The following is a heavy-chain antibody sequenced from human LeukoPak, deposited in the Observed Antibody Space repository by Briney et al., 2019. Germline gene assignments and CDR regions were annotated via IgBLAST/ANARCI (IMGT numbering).Heavy chain of an antibody. CDR2: IYTSGST. V-gene: IGHV4-61*02. CDR1: GGSISSSSYY. CDR3: AALWFGETYYFDY. Sequence: SETLSLTCTVSGGSISSSSYYWSWIRQPAGTGLEWIGRIYTSGSTNYNPSLKSRVTMSVDTSKNQFSLKLSSVTAADTAVYYCAALWFGETYYFDYWGQGTLVTVSS. J-gene: IGHJ4*02. D-gene: IGHD3-10*01.